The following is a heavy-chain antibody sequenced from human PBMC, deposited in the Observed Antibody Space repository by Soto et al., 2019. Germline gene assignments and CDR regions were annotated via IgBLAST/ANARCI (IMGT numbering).Heavy chain of an antibody. CDR2: IYYSGST. CDR3: ARVRWSRNDRGRNNWFDP. V-gene: IGHV4-30-4*01. Sequence: SETLSLTCTVSGGSISSGDYYWSWIRQPPGKGLEWIGYIYYSGSTYYNPSLKSRVTISVDTSKNQFSLKLSSVTAADTAVYYCARVRWSRNDRGRNNWFDPWGQGTLVTVSS. D-gene: IGHD1-1*01. CDR1: GGSISSGDYY. J-gene: IGHJ5*02.